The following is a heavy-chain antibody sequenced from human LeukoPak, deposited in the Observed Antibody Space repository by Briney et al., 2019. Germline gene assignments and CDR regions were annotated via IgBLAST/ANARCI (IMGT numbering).Heavy chain of an antibody. CDR3: ARDDPFYYNISGGDLT. J-gene: IGHJ3*01. D-gene: IGHD3-22*01. CDR1: GGTFNTYS. CDR2: IIPMFAAT. V-gene: IGHV1-69*05. Sequence: SVKVSCKASGGTFNTYSISWVRQAPGRGLEWMGSIIPMFAATDYAQKFQGRVTITTDESTTTAYMELSSLRSKDTAVYFCARDDPFYYNISGGDLTWGQGTMVTISS.